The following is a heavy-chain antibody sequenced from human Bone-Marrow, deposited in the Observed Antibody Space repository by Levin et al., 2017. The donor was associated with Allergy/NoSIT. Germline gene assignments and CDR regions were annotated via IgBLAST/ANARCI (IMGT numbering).Heavy chain of an antibody. D-gene: IGHD4-17*01. J-gene: IGHJ4*02. CDR3: AKDMGGVGDNVDF. V-gene: IGHV3-9*01. CDR2: ISWNSGTK. CDR1: GFTFDDYA. Sequence: GGSLRLSCVASGFTFDDYAMHWVRQAPGKGLEWVSGISWNSGTKGYGDYVKGRFTISRDNAKNSLYLEMNSLRVEDTALYYCAKDMGGVGDNVDFWGQGTLVTVSS.